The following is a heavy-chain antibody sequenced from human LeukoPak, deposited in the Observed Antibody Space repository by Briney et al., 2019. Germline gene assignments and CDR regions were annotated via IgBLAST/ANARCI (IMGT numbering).Heavy chain of an antibody. D-gene: IGHD3-10*01. J-gene: IGHJ4*02. CDR2: IYWDDDK. CDR3: ARLDYYGSGSYYNGGNTFDY. V-gene: IGHV2-5*02. CDR1: GFSLSTSGVG. Sequence: SGPTLVNPTQTLTLTCTFSGFSLSTSGVGVGWIRQPPGKALEWLALIYWDDDKRYSPSLKSRLTITKDTSKNQVVLTMTNMDPVDTATYYCARLDYYGSGSYYNGGNTFDYWGQGTLVTVSS.